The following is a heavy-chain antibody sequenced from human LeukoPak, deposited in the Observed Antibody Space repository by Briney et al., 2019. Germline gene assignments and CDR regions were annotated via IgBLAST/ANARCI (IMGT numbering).Heavy chain of an antibody. CDR1: GGSISSSSDY. J-gene: IGHJ4*02. CDR3: ARAGYDFWSGYGVDY. D-gene: IGHD3-3*01. CDR2: IYYHENT. V-gene: IGHV4-39*07. Sequence: SETLSLTCTVSGGSISSSSDYWGWIRQAPGKGLEWIGSIYYHENTYYNSSLKSRVTISVDTSKNQFSLKLSSVTAADTAVYYCARAGYDFWSGYGVDYWGQGTLVTVSS.